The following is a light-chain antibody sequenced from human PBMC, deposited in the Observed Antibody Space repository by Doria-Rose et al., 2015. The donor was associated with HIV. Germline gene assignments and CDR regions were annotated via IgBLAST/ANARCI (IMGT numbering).Light chain of an antibody. CDR3: QQYYDTPS. V-gene: IGKV4-1*01. J-gene: IGKJ3*01. CDR1: QSLLYTSKNY. Sequence: VLTQPPESLGMPLGERATLNCKSNQSLLYTSKNYLAWYQQKPGQPPKLLIYWASTRQSGVPARFSGSGSGTGFTLTISSLEAEDVAVYYCQQYYDTPSFGPGTTVDIK. CDR2: WAS.